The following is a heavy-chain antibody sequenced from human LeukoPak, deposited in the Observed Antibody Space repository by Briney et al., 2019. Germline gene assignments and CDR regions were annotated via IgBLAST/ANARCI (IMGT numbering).Heavy chain of an antibody. J-gene: IGHJ4*02. D-gene: IGHD3-22*01. CDR1: GGTFSSYA. Sequence: ASVKVSCKASGGTFSSYAISWVRQAPGQGLEWMGGIIPIFGTANYAQKFQGRVTITADESTSTAYMELSSLRSEDTAVYYWARAQPGWYYYDSSGYRNAFDYWGQGTLVTVSS. V-gene: IGHV1-69*13. CDR3: ARAQPGWYYYDSSGYRNAFDY. CDR2: IIPIFGTA.